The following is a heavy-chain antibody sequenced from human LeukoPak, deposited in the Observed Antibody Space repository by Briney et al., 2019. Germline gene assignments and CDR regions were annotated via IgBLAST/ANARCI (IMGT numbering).Heavy chain of an antibody. D-gene: IGHD3-3*01. V-gene: IGHV3-21*01. CDR2: ISSSSSYT. CDR1: GFTFSSYS. Sequence: GGSLRLSCAASGFTFSSYSMNWVRQAPGKGLEWVSSISSSSSYTYYADSVKGRFTISRDNAKNSLYPQMNSLRAEDTAVYYCARVSPPNYDFWSGYYPYYFDYWGQGTLVTVSS. CDR3: ARVSPPNYDFWSGYYPYYFDY. J-gene: IGHJ4*02.